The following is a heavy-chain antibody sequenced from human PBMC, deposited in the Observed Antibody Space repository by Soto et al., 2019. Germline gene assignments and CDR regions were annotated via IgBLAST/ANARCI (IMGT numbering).Heavy chain of an antibody. Sequence: SQTLSLTCAISGDSVSSNSAAWNWIRQSPSRGLEWLGRTYYRSKWYNDYAVSVKSRITINPDTSKNQFSLQLHSVTPEDTAVYYCASSRLRFLEWLSHPFDYWGQGTLVTVSS. CDR1: GDSVSSNSAA. D-gene: IGHD3-3*01. J-gene: IGHJ4*02. V-gene: IGHV6-1*01. CDR2: TYYRSKWYN. CDR3: ASSRLRFLEWLSHPFDY.